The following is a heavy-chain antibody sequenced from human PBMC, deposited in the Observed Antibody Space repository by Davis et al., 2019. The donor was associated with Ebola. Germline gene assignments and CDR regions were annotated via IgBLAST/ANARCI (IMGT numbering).Heavy chain of an antibody. CDR1: AYSSPDYW. D-gene: IGHD5-12*01. J-gene: IGHJ4*02. Sequence: GESLKISCKGSAYSSPDYWIAWIRQMPGKGLEWMGIFYPGDSQTRYSPSFQGQVTISADKSISTAYLQWNCLEASDTAMYYCAAGYSSKWFPSFDYWGQGTLVTVSS. V-gene: IGHV5-51*01. CDR2: FYPGDSQT. CDR3: AAGYSSKWFPSFDY.